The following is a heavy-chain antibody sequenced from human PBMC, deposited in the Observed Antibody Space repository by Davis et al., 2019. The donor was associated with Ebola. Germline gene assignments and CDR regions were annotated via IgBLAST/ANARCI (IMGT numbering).Heavy chain of an antibody. Sequence: ASVKVSCKASGYTFTNYGITWVRQAPGQGLEWMGWINPHNGNTNYAQKLQGRVTMTTDTSTSTAYMELRSLRSDDTAVYYCARAGGSSGWYNWFDPWGQGTLVTVSS. CDR2: INPHNGNT. J-gene: IGHJ5*02. CDR3: ARAGGSSGWYNWFDP. D-gene: IGHD6-19*01. CDR1: GYTFTNYG. V-gene: IGHV1-18*04.